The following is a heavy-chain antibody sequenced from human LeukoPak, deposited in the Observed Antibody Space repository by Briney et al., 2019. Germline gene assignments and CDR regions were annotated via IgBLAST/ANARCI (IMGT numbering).Heavy chain of an antibody. D-gene: IGHD4-17*01. Sequence: SETLSLTCTVSGGSISSSSYYWSWIRQHPGKGLEWIGYIYYSGSTYYNPSLKSRVTISVDTSKNQFSLNLSSVTAADTAVYYCARDFSNDYGDYGYFDYWGQGTLVTVSS. V-gene: IGHV4-31*03. CDR1: GGSISSSSYY. J-gene: IGHJ4*02. CDR3: ARDFSNDYGDYGYFDY. CDR2: IYYSGST.